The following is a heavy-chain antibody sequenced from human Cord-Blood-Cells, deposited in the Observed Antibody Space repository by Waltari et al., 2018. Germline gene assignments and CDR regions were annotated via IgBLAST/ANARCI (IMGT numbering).Heavy chain of an antibody. CDR1: GATFSSYA. CDR2: ISGSGGST. J-gene: IGHJ4*02. V-gene: IGHV3-23*01. D-gene: IGHD1-26*01. Sequence: EVQLLESGGGLVQPGGSLRLSCADSGATFSSYAMRWDRQAPGKVLEWVSAISGSGGSTYYADSVKGRFTISRDNSKNTLYLQMNSLRAEDTAVYYCARHGPGKWVDYWGQGTLVTVSS. CDR3: ARHGPGKWVDY.